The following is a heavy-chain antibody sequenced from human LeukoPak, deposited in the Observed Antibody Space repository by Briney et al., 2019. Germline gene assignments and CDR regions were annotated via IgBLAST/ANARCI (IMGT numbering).Heavy chain of an antibody. CDR3: AREGTRYGFGDY. CDR2: IYDDGSI. J-gene: IGHJ4*02. D-gene: IGHD3-10*01. V-gene: IGHV4-39*07. Sequence: SETLSLTCTVSGGSISSSSYYWGWIRQPPGKGLEWIGSIYDDGSIYYNPSLKSRVTISVDTSKNQFSLKLSSVTAADTAVYYCAREGTRYGFGDYWGQGTLVTVSS. CDR1: GGSISSSSYY.